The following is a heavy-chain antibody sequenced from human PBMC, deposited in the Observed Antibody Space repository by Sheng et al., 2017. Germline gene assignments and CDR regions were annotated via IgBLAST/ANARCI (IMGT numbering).Heavy chain of an antibody. CDR1: GFTVSSNY. CDR2: IYSGGST. D-gene: IGHD4-17*01. J-gene: IGHJ4*02. CDR3: ARGVITVTMYYFDY. Sequence: EVQLVETGGGLIQPGGSLRLSCAASGFTVSSNYMSWVRQAPGKGLEWVSVIYSGGSTYYADSVKGRFTISRDNSKNTLYLQMNSLRAEDTAVYYCARGVITVTMYYFDYWGQGTLVTV. V-gene: IGHV3-53*02.